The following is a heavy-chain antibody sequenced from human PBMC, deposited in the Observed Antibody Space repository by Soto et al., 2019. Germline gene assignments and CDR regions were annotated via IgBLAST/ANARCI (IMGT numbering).Heavy chain of an antibody. Sequence: GGSLRLSCSASXFTFXXXAMSWVXXAPGKGPEWVSAISGSGGTTYYADSVKGRFTLSRDNSKDTLYLQMNSLRAEDTASYFCAKHLSGSDLFDNCGQGNQVTVSS. D-gene: IGHD1-26*01. CDR2: ISGSGGTT. J-gene: IGHJ4*02. CDR3: AKHLSGSDLFDN. V-gene: IGHV3-23*01. CDR1: XFTFXXXA.